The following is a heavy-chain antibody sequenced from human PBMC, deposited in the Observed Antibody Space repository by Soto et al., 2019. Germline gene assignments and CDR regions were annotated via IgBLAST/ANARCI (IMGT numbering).Heavy chain of an antibody. CDR2: IKEDGSEK. Sequence: PGGSLRLSCAASGFTFRSYAMHWVRQAPGKGLEWVANIKEDGSEKYYVDSLKGRFTISRDNAKNSYLQMNSLRAEDTAVYYCARGHYGMDVWGQGTTVTVSS. V-gene: IGHV3-7*01. CDR1: GFTFRSYA. J-gene: IGHJ6*02. CDR3: ARGHYGMDV.